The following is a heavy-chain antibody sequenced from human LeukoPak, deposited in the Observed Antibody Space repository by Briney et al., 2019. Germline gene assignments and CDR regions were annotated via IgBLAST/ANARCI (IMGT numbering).Heavy chain of an antibody. V-gene: IGHV3-7*01. D-gene: IGHD2-15*01. J-gene: IGHJ4*02. CDR1: GFTFSSHW. Sequence: PGGSLRLSCVASGFTFSSHWMTWVRQAPGKGLEWVANIKQGGSEKHYVDSVKGRFVISRDNAKNTLFLQMSSLRADDTGVYYCTRDLGHCAGGTCFPSGPADYWGQGTLVTVSS. CDR2: IKQGGSEK. CDR3: TRDLGHCAGGTCFPSGPADY.